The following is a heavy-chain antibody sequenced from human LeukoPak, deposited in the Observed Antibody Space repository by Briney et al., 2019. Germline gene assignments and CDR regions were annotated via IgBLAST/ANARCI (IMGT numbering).Heavy chain of an antibody. CDR3: APDYYDSSGYLFFHFDY. J-gene: IGHJ4*02. Sequence: GGSLRLSCAASGFAFRSYSVNWVRQAPGKGLEWVSSITSTSTYMYYADSVKGRFTISRDNARNSLYLQMNSLRADDTAVYYCAPDYYDSSGYLFFHFDYWGQGTLVTVSS. D-gene: IGHD3-22*01. V-gene: IGHV3-21*04. CDR1: GFAFRSYS. CDR2: ITSTSTYM.